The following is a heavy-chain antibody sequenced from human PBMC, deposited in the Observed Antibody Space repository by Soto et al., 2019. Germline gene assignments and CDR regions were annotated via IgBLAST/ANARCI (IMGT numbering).Heavy chain of an antibody. J-gene: IGHJ1*01. CDR3: ASHAANSASYSKYFQH. CDR2: VDYSGTT. D-gene: IGHD1-26*01. V-gene: IGHV4-39*01. CDR1: GESISSSTYF. Sequence: QLQLQESGPGLVKPSETLSVTCTVSGESISSSTYFWGWIRQPPGKGLEWIGSVDYSGTTYYNTSLRTRATIFVDTSKYQFSLKLSSVTAADTAVYYCASHAANSASYSKYFQHWGQSRLVTVS.